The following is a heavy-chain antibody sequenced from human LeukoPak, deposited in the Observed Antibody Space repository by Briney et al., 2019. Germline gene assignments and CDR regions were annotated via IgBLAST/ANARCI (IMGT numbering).Heavy chain of an antibody. CDR3: ASARGSYNWNYHWFDP. J-gene: IGHJ5*02. D-gene: IGHD1-7*01. CDR1: GYTFTIYG. CDR2: ISAYNGNT. V-gene: IGHV1-18*01. Sequence: EASVKVSFKASGYTFTIYGISWVRQAPGQGLEWMGWISAYNGNTNYAQKLQGRVTMTTDTSTSTAYMELRSLRSDDTAVYYCASARGSYNWNYHWFDPWGQGTLVTVSS.